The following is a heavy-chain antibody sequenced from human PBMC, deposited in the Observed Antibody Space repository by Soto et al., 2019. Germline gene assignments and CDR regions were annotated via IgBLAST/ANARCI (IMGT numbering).Heavy chain of an antibody. CDR1: GFTFSSYG. Sequence: QPGGSLRLSCAASGFTFSSYGMHWVRQAPGKGLEWVAVIWYDGSNKYYADSVKGRFTISRDNSKNTLYLQMNSLRAEDTAVYYCARDRGYSSGWYEIYYYYGMDVWGQGTTVTVSS. CDR3: ARDRGYSSGWYEIYYYYGMDV. CDR2: IWYDGSNK. J-gene: IGHJ6*02. D-gene: IGHD6-19*01. V-gene: IGHV3-33*01.